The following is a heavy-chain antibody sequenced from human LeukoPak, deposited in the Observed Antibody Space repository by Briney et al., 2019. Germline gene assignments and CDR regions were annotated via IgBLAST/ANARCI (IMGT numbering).Heavy chain of an antibody. V-gene: IGHV3-15*07. CDR2: SKNRGDNWAT. J-gene: IGHJ4*02. CDR3: TTGWTVTTHDGY. CDR1: GFAFSTAW. D-gene: IGHD3-3*01. Sequence: GGSLRPSCAASGFAFSTAWMNWVRQAPGKGLEWVGRSKNRGDNWATDYAAPVTGRFTISRDESKNTLYLHMNNLRTEDTAVYYCTTGWTVTTHDGYWGQGTLVTVSS.